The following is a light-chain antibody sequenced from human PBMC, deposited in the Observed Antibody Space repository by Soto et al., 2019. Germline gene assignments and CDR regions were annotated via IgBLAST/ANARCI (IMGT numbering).Light chain of an antibody. J-gene: IGKJ2*01. Sequence: DVVLTQSPLSLPVTLGQPASISCRSSQGLVYGNGYTFLSWVFQRPGQSPRRLIYKVSNRDSGVPDRFSGSGSGNDFTRHSSRVEAEDVGVYYCLQYTHWPHTFGQGTQREIK. CDR2: KVS. V-gene: IGKV2-30*01. CDR1: QGLVYGNGYTF. CDR3: LQYTHWPHT.